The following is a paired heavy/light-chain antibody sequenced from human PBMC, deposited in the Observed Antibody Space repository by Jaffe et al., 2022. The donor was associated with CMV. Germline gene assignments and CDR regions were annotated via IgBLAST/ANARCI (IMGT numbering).Light chain of an antibody. CDR3: QQYGSSPPLT. CDR2: DAS. CDR1: QSVSSSY. J-gene: IGKJ4*01. V-gene: IGKV3D-20*01. Sequence: EIVLTQSPATLSLSPGERATLSCGASQSVSSSYLAWYQQKPGLAPRLLIYDASSRATGIPDRFSGSGSGTDFTLTISRLEPEDFAVYYCQQYGSSPPLTFGGGTKVEIK.
Heavy chain of an antibody. CDR1: GFTFSSYS. D-gene: IGHD6-13*01. CDR3: ARERAPYSSSWYRGRVYAFDI. Sequence: EVQLVESGGGLVKPGGSLRLSCAASGFTFSSYSMNWVRQAPGKGLEWVSSISSSSSYIYYADSVKGRFTISRDNAKNSLYLQMNSLRAEDTAVYYCARERAPYSSSWYRGRVYAFDIWGQGTMVTVSS. V-gene: IGHV3-21*01. J-gene: IGHJ3*02. CDR2: ISSSSSYI.